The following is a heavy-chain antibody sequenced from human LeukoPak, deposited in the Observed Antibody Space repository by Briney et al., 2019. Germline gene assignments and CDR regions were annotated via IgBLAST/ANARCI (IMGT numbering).Heavy chain of an antibody. D-gene: IGHD2-2*01. Sequence: ASVKVSCKASGYTFTSYDINWVRQAPGQGLEWMGRIIPILGIANYAQKFQGRVTITAGKSTSTAYMELSSLRSEDTAVYYCARDCSSTSCHPGPGDYWGQGTLVTVSS. V-gene: IGHV1-69*04. CDR1: GYTFTSYD. J-gene: IGHJ4*02. CDR3: ARDCSSTSCHPGPGDY. CDR2: IIPILGIA.